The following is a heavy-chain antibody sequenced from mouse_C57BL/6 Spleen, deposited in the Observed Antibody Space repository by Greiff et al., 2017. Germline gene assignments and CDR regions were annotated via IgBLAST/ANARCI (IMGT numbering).Heavy chain of an antibody. J-gene: IGHJ4*01. CDR2: IRNKANNHAT. V-gene: IGHV6-6*01. CDR1: GFTFSDAW. D-gene: IGHD1-1*01. Sequence: EVKVEESGGGLVQPGGSMKLSCAASGFTFSDAWMDWVRQSPEKGLEWVAEIRNKANNHATYYAESVKGRFTISRDDSKSSVYLQMNSLRAEDTGIYYCTRGSSHIYYAMDYWGQGTSVTVSS. CDR3: TRGSSHIYYAMDY.